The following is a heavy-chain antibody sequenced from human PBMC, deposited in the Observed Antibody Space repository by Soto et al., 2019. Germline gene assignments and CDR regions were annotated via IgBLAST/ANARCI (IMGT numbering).Heavy chain of an antibody. CDR3: AKDRSVYCTGARCERRDYFYYYGMDV. V-gene: IGHV3-9*01. D-gene: IGHD2-8*02. Sequence: EVQLVESGGGLVQPGRSLRLSCAASGFTFDDYAMHWVRQAPGKGLEWVSGLSWNSGTVGYADSVKGRFTISRDNAKNSLYLQMNSLRAEDTALYYCAKDRSVYCTGARCERRDYFYYYGMDVWGQGPTVTVSS. J-gene: IGHJ6*02. CDR2: LSWNSGTV. CDR1: GFTFDDYA.